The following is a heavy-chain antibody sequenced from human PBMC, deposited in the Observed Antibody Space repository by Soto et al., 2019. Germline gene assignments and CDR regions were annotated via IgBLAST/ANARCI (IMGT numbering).Heavy chain of an antibody. V-gene: IGHV1-3*01. D-gene: IGHD2-8*01. CDR3: VRGCTTRNSGCTTPDGFDI. CDR2: IHAGYGDT. Sequence: GASVKVSCKASGYTFIEYAIHWVRQAPVQRLEWMGWIHAGYGDTKYSQKFQGRVTITRDTSASTAYMELSSLSSEDTAVFYCVRGCTTRNSGCTTPDGFDIWG. CDR1: GYTFIEYA. J-gene: IGHJ3*02.